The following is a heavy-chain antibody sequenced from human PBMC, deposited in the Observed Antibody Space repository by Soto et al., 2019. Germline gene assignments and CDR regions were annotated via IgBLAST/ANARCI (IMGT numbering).Heavy chain of an antibody. J-gene: IGHJ5*02. Sequence: QVQLQQWGAGLLKPSETLSLTCAVYGGSFSGYYWSWIRQPPGKGLEWIGEINHSGSTNYTPSLKSRVTISVDTSKNQFSLKVSSVTAADTAVYYCARCLYYDYIWGSYRYTNWFDPWGQGTLVTVSS. D-gene: IGHD3-16*02. CDR1: GGSFSGYY. V-gene: IGHV4-34*01. CDR2: INHSGST. CDR3: ARCLYYDYIWGSYRYTNWFDP.